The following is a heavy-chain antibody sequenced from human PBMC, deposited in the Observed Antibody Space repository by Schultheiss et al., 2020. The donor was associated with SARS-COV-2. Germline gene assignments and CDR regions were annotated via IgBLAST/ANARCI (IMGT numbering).Heavy chain of an antibody. CDR1: GFTFSSYS. J-gene: IGHJ4*02. Sequence: GGSLRLSCAASGFTFSSYSMNWVRQAPGKGLEWVSYISSSSSTIYYADSVKGRFTISRDNAKNSLYLQMNSLRAEDTAVYYCARDMRPSSYSSGWYFYFDYWGQGTLVTVSS. CDR2: ISSSSSTI. V-gene: IGHV3-48*01. CDR3: ARDMRPSSYSSGWYFYFDY. D-gene: IGHD6-19*01.